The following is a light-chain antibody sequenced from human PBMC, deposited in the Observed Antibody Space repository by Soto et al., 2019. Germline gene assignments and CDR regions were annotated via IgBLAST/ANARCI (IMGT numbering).Light chain of an antibody. CDR2: DAS. CDR3: QQSSVLPA. CDR1: QSVSSY. J-gene: IGKJ5*01. V-gene: IGKV3-11*01. Sequence: EIVLTQSPATLSLSPGERATLSCRASQSVSSYLAWYQQKPGQAPRLLISDASNRATGIPARFSGSGSGTDFTLTISSLEPEDFAVYYCQQSSVLPAFGQGTRLDIK.